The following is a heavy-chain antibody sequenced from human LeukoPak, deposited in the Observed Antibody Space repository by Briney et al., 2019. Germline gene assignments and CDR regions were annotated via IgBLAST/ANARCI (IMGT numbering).Heavy chain of an antibody. J-gene: IGHJ4*02. CDR3: ARWGVPAAIRTFDY. CDR2: INPNSGGT. D-gene: IGHD2-2*01. CDR1: GYTFTGYY. Sequence: ASVKVSCKASGYTFTGYYMHWVRQAPGQGLEWMGWINPNSGGTNYAQKFQGRVTMTRDTSTSTAYMELSRLRSDDTAVYYCARWGVPAAIRTFDYWGQGTLVTVSS. V-gene: IGHV1-2*02.